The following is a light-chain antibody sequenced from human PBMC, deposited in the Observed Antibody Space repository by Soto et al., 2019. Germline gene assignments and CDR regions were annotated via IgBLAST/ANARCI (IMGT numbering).Light chain of an antibody. CDR2: SAY. J-gene: IGKJ5*01. V-gene: IGKV1-39*01. CDR1: QSLSSH. Sequence: DIQMTQTPSSLSASVGDRVTITCLASQSLSSHLHWYQEKPGKAPKLLIYSAYNLESGVPSRFSGSGSGTDFTLTISSLQPEDFATYYCQQSYITPYTFGQGTRLEIK. CDR3: QQSYITPYT.